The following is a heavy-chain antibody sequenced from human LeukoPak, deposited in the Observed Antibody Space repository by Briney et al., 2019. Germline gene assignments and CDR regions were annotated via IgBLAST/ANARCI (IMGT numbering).Heavy chain of an antibody. V-gene: IGHV4-4*07. D-gene: IGHD3-10*01. J-gene: IGHJ4*02. Sequence: SETLSLTCTVSGGSISSYYWSWIRQSAGKGLEWIGRIYTSGSTNYNPSLKSRVTMSVDTSKNQFSLKLNSVTAADTAVYYCARGPYGSGSLFDYWGQGTLVTVSS. CDR1: GGSISSYY. CDR3: ARGPYGSGSLFDY. CDR2: IYTSGST.